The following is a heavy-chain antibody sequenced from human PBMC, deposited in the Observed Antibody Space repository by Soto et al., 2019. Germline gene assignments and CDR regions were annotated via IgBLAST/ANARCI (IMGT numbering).Heavy chain of an antibody. D-gene: IGHD3-22*01. CDR2: MSPNSGNS. CDR3: ARGGDGDSSGYYYDDY. J-gene: IGHJ4*02. Sequence: QVQLVQSGAEVKKPGASVKVSCKASGYTFTNHDINWVRQATGQGLEWMGWMSPNSGNSGYAQKFQGRVTMTTDTSISTAYMELSSLRSEDTAVYYCARGGDGDSSGYYYDDYWGQGTLVTVSS. CDR1: GYTFTNHD. V-gene: IGHV1-8*01.